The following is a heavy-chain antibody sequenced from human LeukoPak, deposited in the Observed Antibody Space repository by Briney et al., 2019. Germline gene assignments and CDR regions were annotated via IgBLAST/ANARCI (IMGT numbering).Heavy chain of an antibody. CDR2: FDPEDGES. Sequence: GASVKVSCKVSGYTLTELSMHWVRQAPGKGLEGMGGFDPEDGESIYAQKFQGRVTMTEDTSTDTAYMELSSLRSEDTAVYYCATYPILEVYGHEYFDYWGQGTLVTVSS. CDR3: ATYPILEVYGHEYFDY. D-gene: IGHD2-21*01. V-gene: IGHV1-24*01. J-gene: IGHJ4*02. CDR1: GYTLTELS.